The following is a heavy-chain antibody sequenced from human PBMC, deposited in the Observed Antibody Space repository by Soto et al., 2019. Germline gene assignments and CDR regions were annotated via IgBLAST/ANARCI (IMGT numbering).Heavy chain of an antibody. V-gene: IGHV5-51*01. CDR1: GYIFTNYW. CDR2: IYPGDSET. CDR3: ARHEPESNSRWQFAF. D-gene: IGHD2-15*01. J-gene: IGHJ4*02. Sequence: PGESLKISCRGFGYIFTNYWIGWVRQMPGKGLEWMGIIYPGDSETRYSPSFQGQVTISADKSISTAYLQWSSLKASDTAMYYCARHEPESNSRWQFAFSGQGTLVTVSS.